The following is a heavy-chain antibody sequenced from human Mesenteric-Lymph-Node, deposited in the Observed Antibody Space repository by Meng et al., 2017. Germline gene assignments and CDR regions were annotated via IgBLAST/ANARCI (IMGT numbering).Heavy chain of an antibody. Sequence: QVQLQQWGAGLLKPSGTLSLTCAVYGGSFTAYYWTWIRQAPGKGPEWIGEIYHSGRTNYNPSVKSRVSMSVDKSQNHFSLRLSSVTAADTAVYYCTTLYGDSISWGQGTLVTVSS. V-gene: IGHV4-34*01. J-gene: IGHJ4*02. D-gene: IGHD4-17*01. CDR3: TTLYGDSIS. CDR2: IYHSGRT. CDR1: GGSFTAYY.